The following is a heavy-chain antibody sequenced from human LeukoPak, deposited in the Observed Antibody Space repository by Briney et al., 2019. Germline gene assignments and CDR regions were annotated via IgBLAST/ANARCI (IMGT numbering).Heavy chain of an antibody. Sequence: SETLSLTCTVSGGSISSYYWSWIRQPPGKGLEWIGYIYYSGSTNYNPSLKSRVTISVDTSKNQFSLKLSSVTAADTAVYYCARMLTGYYTWDYYYYMDVWGKGTTVTISS. CDR2: IYYSGST. D-gene: IGHD3-9*01. CDR1: GGSISSYY. CDR3: ARMLTGYYTWDYYYYMDV. J-gene: IGHJ6*03. V-gene: IGHV4-59*01.